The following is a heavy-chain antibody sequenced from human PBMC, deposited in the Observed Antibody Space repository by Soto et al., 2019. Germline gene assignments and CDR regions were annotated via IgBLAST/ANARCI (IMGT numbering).Heavy chain of an antibody. Sequence: PQTLSLTCTLSAASTSSSSYYCGRIGPPPGKGREGIGSINNSGRTYYSPSLKGRGTISVDRSKSLFPLKLTSVTAADTAVYYCARLLEYYGMDVWGQGTTVTVSS. D-gene: IGHD2-15*01. CDR3: ARLLEYYGMDV. J-gene: IGHJ6*02. CDR1: AASTSSSSYY. V-gene: IGHV4-39*01. CDR2: INNSGRT.